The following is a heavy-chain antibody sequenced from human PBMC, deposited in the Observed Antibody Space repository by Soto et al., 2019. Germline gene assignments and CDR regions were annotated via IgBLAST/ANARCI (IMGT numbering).Heavy chain of an antibody. CDR3: ARNIAGRPIDY. V-gene: IGHV2-70*12. CDR1: RFSLSTTGMC. D-gene: IGHD6-6*01. CDR2: IDWNDDK. Sequence: GPTLVNPTQTLTLTCTFSRFSLSTTGMCMSWIRQPPGKALEWLALIDWNDDKYYSTSLKTRLTISKDTSKNQVVLTMTNMDPVDTATYYCARNIAGRPIDYWGQGNLVTVSS. J-gene: IGHJ4*02.